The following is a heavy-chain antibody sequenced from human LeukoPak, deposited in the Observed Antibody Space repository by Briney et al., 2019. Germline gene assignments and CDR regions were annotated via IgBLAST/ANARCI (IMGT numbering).Heavy chain of an antibody. Sequence: GASVKVSCKASGGXFSSYAITWVRQAPGQGREWVGWIIPILGMTTYAQKFQGRVTITADKSTSTAYMELSSLRSDDTAVYYCARTNYYDSSGYQGAGTYYYGMDVWGPGTTVTVSS. D-gene: IGHD3-22*01. V-gene: IGHV1-69*10. CDR3: ARTNYYDSSGYQGAGTYYYGMDV. CDR2: IIPILGMT. CDR1: GGXFSSYA. J-gene: IGHJ6*02.